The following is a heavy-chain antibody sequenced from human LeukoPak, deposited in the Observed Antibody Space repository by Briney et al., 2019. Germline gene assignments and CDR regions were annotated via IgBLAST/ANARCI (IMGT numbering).Heavy chain of an antibody. CDR2: ISAYNGNT. D-gene: IGHD3-22*01. CDR1: GYTFTSYG. CDR3: ARRRITMIVVVRDDAFDI. J-gene: IGHJ3*02. V-gene: IGHV1-18*01. Sequence: GASVKVSCKASGYTFTSYGISWVRQAPGQGLEWMGWISAYNGNTNYAQKLQGRVTMTTDTSTSTAYMELRSLRSDGTAVYYCARRRITMIVVVRDDAFDIWGQGTMVTVSS.